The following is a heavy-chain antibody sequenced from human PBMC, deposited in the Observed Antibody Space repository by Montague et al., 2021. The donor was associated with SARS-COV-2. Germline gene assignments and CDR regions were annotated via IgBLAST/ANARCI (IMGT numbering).Heavy chain of an antibody. D-gene: IGHD6-13*01. V-gene: IGHV4-39*01. J-gene: IGHJ4*02. CDR3: ATTGGPTTAAGPFDY. Sequence: SETLSLTCTVSGGSISSGGYYWDWIRQPPGMGLEWIGTIYYSGSTDYNPSLKSRVTISVDTSRNQFSLKVSSVTAADTAVYYCATTGGPTTAAGPFDYWGQGTPVTVSS. CDR2: IYYSGST. CDR1: GGSISSGGYY.